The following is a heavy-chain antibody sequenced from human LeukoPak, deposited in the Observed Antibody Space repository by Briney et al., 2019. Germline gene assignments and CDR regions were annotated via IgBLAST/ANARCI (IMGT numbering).Heavy chain of an antibody. CDR1: GGSISSYY. D-gene: IGHD2-2*01. V-gene: IGHV4-59*01. CDR2: IHYSGST. J-gene: IGHJ4*02. CDR3: ARGRTYSSTCYDY. Sequence: PSETLSLTCTVSGGSISSYYWSWIRQPPGKGLEWMGYIHYSGSTNYNPSLKSRVTISVDTSKNQFSLKLSSVTAADTAVYYCARGRTYSSTCYDYWGQGTLVTVSS.